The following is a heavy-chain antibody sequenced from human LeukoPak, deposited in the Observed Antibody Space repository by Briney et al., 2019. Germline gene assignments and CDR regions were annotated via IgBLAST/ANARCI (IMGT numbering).Heavy chain of an antibody. V-gene: IGHV4-61*01. Sequence: PSETLSLTCTVSGGSVSSGSYYWSWIRQPPGKGLEWIGYIYYSGSTNYNPPLKSRVTISVDTSKNQFSLKLSSVTAADTAVYYCASVGYYGSGSYYNDWGQGTLVTVSS. D-gene: IGHD3-10*01. CDR1: GGSVSSGSYY. CDR2: IYYSGST. J-gene: IGHJ4*02. CDR3: ASVGYYGSGSYYND.